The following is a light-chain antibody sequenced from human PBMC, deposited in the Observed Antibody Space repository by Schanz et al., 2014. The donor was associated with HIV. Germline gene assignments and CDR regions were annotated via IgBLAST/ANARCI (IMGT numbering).Light chain of an antibody. J-gene: IGLJ2*01. CDR3: SSYTSSGTLEVV. Sequence: QSALIQPASVSGSPGQSITISCTGTSSDIGGYKYVSWYQQHPGKAPKLMISDVSNRPSGVSNRFSGSKSGNTASLTISGLQAEDEADYYCSSYTSSGTLEVVFGGGTKLTVL. CDR1: SSDIGGYKY. CDR2: DVS. V-gene: IGLV2-14*01.